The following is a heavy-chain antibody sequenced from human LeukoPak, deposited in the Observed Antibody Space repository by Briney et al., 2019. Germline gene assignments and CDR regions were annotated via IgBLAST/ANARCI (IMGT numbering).Heavy chain of an antibody. CDR2: INPNSGGT. CDR3: ARGRNSVYYFNVVAPSYFDY. J-gene: IGHJ4*02. CDR1: GYTFTGYY. Sequence: ASETVSCTASGYTFTGYYMHWVRQAPGQGLEWMGRINPNSGGTNYAQKFQGRVTMTRDTSINTAYMDLSRLRSDDTAVYYCARGRNSVYYFNVVAPSYFDYWGQGTLVTVSS. V-gene: IGHV1-2*02. D-gene: IGHD3-22*01.